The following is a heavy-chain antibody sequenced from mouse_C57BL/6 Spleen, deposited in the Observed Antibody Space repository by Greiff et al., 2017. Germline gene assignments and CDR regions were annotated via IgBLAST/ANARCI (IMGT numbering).Heavy chain of an antibody. V-gene: IGHV1-9*01. Sequence: QVQLQQSGAELMKPGASVKLSCKATGYTFTGYWIEWVKQRPGHGLEWIGEILPGSGSTNYNGKFKGKATFTADTSSNTAYMQLSSLTTEDSAIYYCARDGYSTPFAYWGQGTLVTVSA. J-gene: IGHJ3*01. CDR3: ARDGYSTPFAY. CDR2: ILPGSGST. D-gene: IGHD2-3*01. CDR1: GYTFTGYW.